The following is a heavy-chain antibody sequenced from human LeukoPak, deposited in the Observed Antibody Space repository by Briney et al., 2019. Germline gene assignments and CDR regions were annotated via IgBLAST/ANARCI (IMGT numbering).Heavy chain of an antibody. J-gene: IGHJ5*02. CDR1: GGTFSSYA. V-gene: IGHV1-69*06. Sequence: SVKVSCKASGGTFSSYAISWVRQAPGQGLEWMGGIIPIFGTANYAQKFQGRVTITADKSTSTAYMELSSLRSEDTAVCYCARVAVAGIGSWFDPWGQGTLVTVSS. D-gene: IGHD6-19*01. CDR2: IIPIFGTA. CDR3: ARVAVAGIGSWFDP.